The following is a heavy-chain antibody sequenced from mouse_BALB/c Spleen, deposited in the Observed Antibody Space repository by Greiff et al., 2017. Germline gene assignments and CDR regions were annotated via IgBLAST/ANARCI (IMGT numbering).Heavy chain of an antibody. V-gene: IGHV1-5*01. Sequence: VQLQQSGTVLARPGASVKMSCKASGYTFTSYWMHWVKQRPGQGLEWIGAIYPGNSDTSYNQKFKGKAKLTAVTSTSTAYMELSSLTNEDSAVYYCTSLYDGDWFAYWGQGTLVTVSA. CDR1: GYTFTSYW. J-gene: IGHJ3*01. CDR2: IYPGNSDT. CDR3: TSLYDGDWFAY. D-gene: IGHD2-3*01.